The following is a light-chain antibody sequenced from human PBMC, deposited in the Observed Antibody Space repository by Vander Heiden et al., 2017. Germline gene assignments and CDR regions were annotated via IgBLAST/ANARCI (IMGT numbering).Light chain of an antibody. V-gene: IGLV1-47*01. CDR2: RSN. J-gene: IGLJ2*01. CDR3: AAWDDSLSGPHVV. Sequence: QSVLTQPPSASGTPGQRVTISCSGSSSNIGTNYVYWYQQLPGTAPKLLIYRSNQRPSGVPDRFSGSKSGTSASLVISGLRSEDEADYYCAAWDDSLSGPHVVFGGGTKLTVL. CDR1: SSNIGTNY.